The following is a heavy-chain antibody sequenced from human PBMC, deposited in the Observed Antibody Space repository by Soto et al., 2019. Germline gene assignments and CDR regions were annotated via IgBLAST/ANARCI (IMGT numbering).Heavy chain of an antibody. V-gene: IGHV5-51*01. J-gene: IGHJ6*02. CDR3: ARHPEPSIAVAEFGLVHYYYGMDV. CDR2: IYPGDSDT. CDR1: GYSFTSYW. Sequence: GESLKISCKGSGYSFTSYWIGWVRQMPGKGLEWMGIIYPGDSDTRYSPSFQGQVTISADKSISTAYLQWSSLKASDTAMYYCARHPEPSIAVAEFGLVHYYYGMDVWGQGTTVTVSS. D-gene: IGHD6-19*01.